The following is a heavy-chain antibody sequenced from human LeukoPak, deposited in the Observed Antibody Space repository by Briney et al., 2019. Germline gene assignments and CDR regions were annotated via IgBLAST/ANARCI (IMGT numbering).Heavy chain of an antibody. V-gene: IGHV4-39*01. CDR1: GGSISSSSYY. CDR3: ATYTPRQWLRLDP. D-gene: IGHD5-12*01. Sequence: SETLSLTCTVSGGSISSSSYYWGWIRQPPGKGLEWIGSIYYSGSTYYHPSLKSRVTISVDTSKNQFSLKLSSVTAADTAVYYCATYTPRQWLRLDPWGQGTLVTVSS. CDR2: IYYSGST. J-gene: IGHJ5*02.